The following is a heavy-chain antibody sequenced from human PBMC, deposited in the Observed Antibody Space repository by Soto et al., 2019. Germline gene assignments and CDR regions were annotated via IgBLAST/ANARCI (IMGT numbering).Heavy chain of an antibody. J-gene: IGHJ6*02. V-gene: IGHV1-18*01. CDR3: ARGGYYDSSGSRNYFYYGMNV. Sequence: GASVKVSCKASGYTFIRYGITWVRQAPGQGFEWMGWISPYDDSTIYAQKLQGRVSMTTDTSTKTAYMEVRSLRSDDTAVYYCARGGYYDSSGSRNYFYYGMNVWGQGTTVTVSS. CDR2: ISPYDDST. D-gene: IGHD3-22*01. CDR1: GYTFIRYG.